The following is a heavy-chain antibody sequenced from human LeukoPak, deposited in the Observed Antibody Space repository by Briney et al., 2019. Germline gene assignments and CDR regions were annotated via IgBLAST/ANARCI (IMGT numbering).Heavy chain of an antibody. CDR1: GGSFSGYY. J-gene: IGHJ4*02. CDR3: ARDSKRWTTPYFDY. Sequence: SETLSLTCAVYGGSFSGYYWSWIRQPPGNGLEWIGEINHSGSTNYNPSLKSRVTISVDTSKNQFSLKLSSVTAADTAVYYCARDSKRWTTPYFDYWGQGTLVTVSS. V-gene: IGHV4-34*01. D-gene: IGHD4-11*01. CDR2: INHSGST.